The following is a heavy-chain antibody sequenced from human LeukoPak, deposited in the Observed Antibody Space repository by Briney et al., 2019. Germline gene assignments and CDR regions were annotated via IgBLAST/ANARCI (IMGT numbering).Heavy chain of an antibody. CDR2: ISGSAGST. CDR1: GFTVSSNY. CDR3: AKGDWSSFDF. J-gene: IGHJ4*02. D-gene: IGHD2-21*02. V-gene: IGHV3-23*01. Sequence: GGSLRLSCAASGFTVSSNYMSWVRQAPGKGLEWVSTISGSAGSTHYADSVKGRFTISRDNSKNTLYLQMNSLRAEDTAVYYCAKGDWSSFDFWGQGSLVTVSS.